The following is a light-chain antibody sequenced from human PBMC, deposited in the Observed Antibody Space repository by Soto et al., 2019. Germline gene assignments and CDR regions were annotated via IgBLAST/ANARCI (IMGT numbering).Light chain of an antibody. CDR1: QSVSSN. V-gene: IGKV3-11*01. J-gene: IGKJ5*01. Sequence: EIVMTQSPATLSVSPGERATLSCMGIQSVSSNLAWYQQKPGQPPRLLIYDTSNRATGIPARFSGSGSGTDFTLTISGLEPADLGVYYCQQRHNWPITFGQGTRLEI. CDR3: QQRHNWPIT. CDR2: DTS.